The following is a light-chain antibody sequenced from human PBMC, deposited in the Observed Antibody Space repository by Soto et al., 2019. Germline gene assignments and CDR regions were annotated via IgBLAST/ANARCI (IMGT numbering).Light chain of an antibody. CDR2: DAS. V-gene: IGKV3-11*01. Sequence: EIVLTQSPATLSLSPGEGATLSCRASQTVSNFLAWYQQKPGQAPRLLIYDASKRATGIPARFSGSGSGTDFTLTISSLEPEYFAVYYCQQRYNWPLTFVGGTKVDIK. CDR1: QTVSNF. CDR3: QQRYNWPLT. J-gene: IGKJ4*01.